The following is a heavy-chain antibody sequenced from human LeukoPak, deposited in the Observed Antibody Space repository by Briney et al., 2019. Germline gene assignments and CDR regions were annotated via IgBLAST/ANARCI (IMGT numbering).Heavy chain of an antibody. CDR3: ARDGIAAAGTHYYYYYMDV. V-gene: IGHV4-39*07. Sequence: SETLSLTCTVSGGSISSSSYYWGWIRQPPGKGLESIGTIYYSGSTYYNPSLKSRVTISVDTSKNQFSLKLSSVTAADTAVYNCARDGIAAAGTHYYYYYMDVWGKGTTVTISS. J-gene: IGHJ6*03. CDR2: IYYSGST. CDR1: GGSISSSSYY. D-gene: IGHD6-13*01.